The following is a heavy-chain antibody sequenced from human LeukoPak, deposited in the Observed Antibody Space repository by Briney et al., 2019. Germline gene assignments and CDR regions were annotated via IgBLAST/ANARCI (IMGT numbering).Heavy chain of an antibody. CDR2: IYPGDSDP. J-gene: IGHJ4*02. CDR1: GYTFTTYW. Sequence: SGESLKISCKGSGYTFTTYWIGWVRQMPGKGLEWMGIIYPGDSDPRYSPSFQGQVTISADKSISTAYLQWGSLKASDSAMYYCVRHGLGSSWFGFDYWGQGTLVTVSS. V-gene: IGHV5-51*01. D-gene: IGHD6-13*01. CDR3: VRHGLGSSWFGFDY.